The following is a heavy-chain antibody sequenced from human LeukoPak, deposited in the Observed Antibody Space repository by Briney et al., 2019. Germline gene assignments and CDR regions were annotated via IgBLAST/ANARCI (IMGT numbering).Heavy chain of an antibody. J-gene: IGHJ4*02. Sequence: PGGSLRLSCAASGFTFDDYGMSWVRQAPGKGLEWVSSISSSSSYIYYADSVKGRFTISRDNAKNSLYLQMNSLRAEDTAVYYCARDWGSRPVHFDYWGQGTLVTVSS. D-gene: IGHD3-16*01. CDR3: ARDWGSRPVHFDY. CDR1: GFTFDDYG. CDR2: ISSSSSYI. V-gene: IGHV3-21*01.